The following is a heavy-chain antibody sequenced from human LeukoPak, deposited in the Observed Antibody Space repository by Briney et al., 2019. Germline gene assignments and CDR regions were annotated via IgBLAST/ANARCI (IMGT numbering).Heavy chain of an antibody. Sequence: GGSLRLSCAASGFTFSSYEMNWVRQAPGKGLEWVARIKSKTDGGTTDYAAPVKGRFTISRDDSKNTLYLQMNSLKTEDTAVYYCTTLFYDSSGHYAFDIWGQGTMVTVSS. V-gene: IGHV3-15*01. D-gene: IGHD3-22*01. CDR3: TTLFYDSSGHYAFDI. CDR2: IKSKTDGGTT. CDR1: GFTFSSYE. J-gene: IGHJ3*02.